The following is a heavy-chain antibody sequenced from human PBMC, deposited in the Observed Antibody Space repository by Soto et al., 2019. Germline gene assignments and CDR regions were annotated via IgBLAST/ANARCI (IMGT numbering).Heavy chain of an antibody. Sequence: VASVKVSCKASGGTFSSYAISWVRQAPGQGLEWMGGIIPIFGTANYAQKFQGRVTITADESTSTAYMELSSLRSEDTAVYYCARMYYYDSSGYANFQHWGQGTLVTVSS. V-gene: IGHV1-69*13. CDR3: ARMYYYDSSGYANFQH. J-gene: IGHJ1*01. CDR2: IIPIFGTA. CDR1: GGTFSSYA. D-gene: IGHD3-22*01.